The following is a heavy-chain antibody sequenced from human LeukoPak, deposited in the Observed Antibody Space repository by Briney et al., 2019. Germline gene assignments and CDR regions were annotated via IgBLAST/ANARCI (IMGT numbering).Heavy chain of an antibody. J-gene: IGHJ4*02. CDR1: GGSISIYY. Sequence: SETLSLTCSVSGGSISIYYWSWIRQPAGKGLEWIGRIYTSGSTNYNPSLKSRVTISVDTSKNQFSLKLSSVTAADTAVYYCARWAFRDGYNSAFFDHWGQGTLVTVSS. CDR2: IYTSGST. CDR3: ARWAFRDGYNSAFFDH. D-gene: IGHD5-24*01. V-gene: IGHV4-4*07.